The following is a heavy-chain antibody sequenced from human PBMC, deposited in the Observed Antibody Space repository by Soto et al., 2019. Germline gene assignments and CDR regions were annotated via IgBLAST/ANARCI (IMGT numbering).Heavy chain of an antibody. Sequence: GGSLRLSCAASGFSFSSDSMGWVRQAPGKGLEWVASISSSGSFMNYADSVKGRFTISRDNAKNSLYLQMRSLKDDDTAVYYCARDPPSGATLDWFDSWGQGTLVTVSS. CDR1: GFSFSSDS. CDR3: ARDPPSGATLDWFDS. V-gene: IGHV3-21*01. D-gene: IGHD1-26*01. CDR2: ISSSGSFM. J-gene: IGHJ5*01.